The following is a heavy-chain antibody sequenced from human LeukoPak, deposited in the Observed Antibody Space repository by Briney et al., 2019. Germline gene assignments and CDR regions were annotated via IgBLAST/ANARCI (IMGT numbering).Heavy chain of an antibody. V-gene: IGHV1-24*01. Sequence: ASVKVSCKVSGYTLTELSMHWVRQAPGKGLEWMGGFDPEDGETIYAQKFQGRVTMTEDTSTDTAYMELSSLRSEDTAVYYYATPRDSSGWRLDFDYWGQGTLVTVSS. J-gene: IGHJ4*02. CDR3: ATPRDSSGWRLDFDY. D-gene: IGHD6-19*01. CDR1: GYTLTELS. CDR2: FDPEDGET.